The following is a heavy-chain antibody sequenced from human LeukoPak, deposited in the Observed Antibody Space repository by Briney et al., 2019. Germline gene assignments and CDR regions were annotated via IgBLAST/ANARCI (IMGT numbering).Heavy chain of an antibody. D-gene: IGHD3-3*01. V-gene: IGHV3-21*01. CDR3: ARVLSYDFWSGPLDY. CDR1: GFTFTKYA. J-gene: IGHJ4*02. Sequence: GGSLRLSCAASGFTFTKYAMSWVRQAPGKGLEWVSSISSSSSYIYYADSVKGRFTISRDNAKNSLYLQMNSLRAEDTAVYYCARVLSYDFWSGPLDYWGQGTLVTVSS. CDR2: ISSSSSYI.